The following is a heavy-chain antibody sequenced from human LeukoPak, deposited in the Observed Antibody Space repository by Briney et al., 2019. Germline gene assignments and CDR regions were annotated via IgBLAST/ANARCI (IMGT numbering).Heavy chain of an antibody. J-gene: IGHJ6*04. CDR2: IIPIFGTA. D-gene: IGHD2-2*01. Sequence: EALVKVSCKASGGTFSSYAISWVRQAPGQGLEWMGGIIPIFGTANYAQKFQGRVTITADESTSTAYMELSSLRSEDTAVYYCARVRDLGYCSSTSCQNYYYYYGMDVWGKGTTVTVSS. CDR1: GGTFSSYA. CDR3: ARVRDLGYCSSTSCQNYYYYYGMDV. V-gene: IGHV1-69*01.